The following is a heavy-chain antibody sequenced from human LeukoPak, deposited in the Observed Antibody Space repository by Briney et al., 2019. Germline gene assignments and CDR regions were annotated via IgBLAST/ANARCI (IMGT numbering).Heavy chain of an antibody. V-gene: IGHV4-61*02. CDR1: GDSISSGYYF. CDR2: IYKNGDT. CDR3: ASRRSAQLPYYYYMDI. J-gene: IGHJ6*03. D-gene: IGHD2-2*01. Sequence: SETLSLTCTVSGDSISSGYYFWSWIRQPAGKGLEWIGRIYKNGDTNYNPSLKSRVTISLDTSRNQFSLKLTSVTAADTAVYFCASRRSAQLPYYYYMDIWGKGTTVTVSS.